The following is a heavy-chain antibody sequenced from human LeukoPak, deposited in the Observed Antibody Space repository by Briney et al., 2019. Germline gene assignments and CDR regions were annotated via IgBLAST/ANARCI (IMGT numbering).Heavy chain of an antibody. Sequence: PGGSLRLSCAASGFTFSNAWMSWVRQAPGRGLEWVGRIKSKTDGGTTDYAAPVKGRFTISRDDSKNTLYLQMNSLKTEDTAVYYCTQGEPLGLRLDAFDIWGQGTMVTVSS. CDR1: GFTFSNAW. V-gene: IGHV3-15*01. CDR2: IKSKTDGGTT. J-gene: IGHJ3*02. D-gene: IGHD1-26*01. CDR3: TQGEPLGLRLDAFDI.